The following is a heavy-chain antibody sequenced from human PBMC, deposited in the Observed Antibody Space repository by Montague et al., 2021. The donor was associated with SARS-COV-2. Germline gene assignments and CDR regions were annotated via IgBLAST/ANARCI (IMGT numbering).Heavy chain of an antibody. D-gene: IGHD2-15*01. V-gene: IGHV4-31*03. CDR1: GASISSGGFY. Sequence: TLSLTCTVAGASISSGGFYWSWLRQHPRKGLEWIGFIDYSGTTXHXXXXKXRLTISTDTSKNQFSLKLSSVTAADTAVYYCARGLPYQMVAGAIPNYSMDVWGQGTTVTVSS. CDR3: ARGLPYQMVAGAIPNYSMDV. J-gene: IGHJ6*02. CDR2: IDYSGTT.